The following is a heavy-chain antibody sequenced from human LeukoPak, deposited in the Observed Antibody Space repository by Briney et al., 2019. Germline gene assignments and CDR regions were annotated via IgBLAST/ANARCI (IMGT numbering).Heavy chain of an antibody. D-gene: IGHD1-26*01. Sequence: PGGSLRLSCAASGFTFSSYWMHWVRQAPGKGLVWVSRINSDGSSTSYADSVKGRFTISRDNAKNTLYLQMNRLRAEDTAVYYCVYSGSYFGVYWGQGTLVTVSS. CDR3: VYSGSYFGVY. J-gene: IGHJ4*02. CDR2: INSDGSST. V-gene: IGHV3-74*01. CDR1: GFTFSSYW.